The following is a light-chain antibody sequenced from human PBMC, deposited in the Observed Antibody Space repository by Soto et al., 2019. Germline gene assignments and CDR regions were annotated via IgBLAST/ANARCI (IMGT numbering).Light chain of an antibody. V-gene: IGLV2-8*01. CDR1: SSDVGGYNY. J-gene: IGLJ1*01. CDR2: EVT. CDR3: ASYAGSNKV. Sequence: QSVLTQPPSASGSPGQSLTISCTGTSSDVGGYNYVSWYQQHPGKAPKLTIYEVTKRPSGVPDRFSGSKSGNTASLTVSGLLAEDEADYYCASYAGSNKVFGTGTKVTVL.